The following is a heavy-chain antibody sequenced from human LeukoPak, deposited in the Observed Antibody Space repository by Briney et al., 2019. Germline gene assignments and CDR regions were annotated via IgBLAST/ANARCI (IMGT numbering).Heavy chain of an antibody. CDR3: AKKSRAVAGTPYFDY. V-gene: IGHV3-23*01. Sequence: GGSLRLSCAASGFTFSSYDMTWVRQAPGKGLEWVSGISGSGGITYYADSVRGRFTISRDNSKNTLCLQMNSLRAEDTALYYCAKKSRAVAGTPYFDYWGQGTLVTVSS. D-gene: IGHD6-19*01. CDR2: ISGSGGIT. J-gene: IGHJ4*02. CDR1: GFTFSSYD.